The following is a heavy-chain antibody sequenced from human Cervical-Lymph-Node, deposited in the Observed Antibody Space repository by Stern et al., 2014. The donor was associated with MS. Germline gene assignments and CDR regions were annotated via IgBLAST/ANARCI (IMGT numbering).Heavy chain of an antibody. D-gene: IGHD3-9*01. CDR2: ISWDGGST. Sequence: EVQLGESGGVVVQPGGSLRLSCAASGFTFDDYTMHWVRQVPGKGLEWVSLISWDGGSTSYADYVKVRFTISRDNSKNSLYLQMNSLRTEDTALYYCAKDINRRGFDWSYYYYGMDVWGQGTTVTVSS. CDR1: GFTFDDYT. V-gene: IGHV3-43*01. J-gene: IGHJ6*02. CDR3: AKDINRRGFDWSYYYYGMDV.